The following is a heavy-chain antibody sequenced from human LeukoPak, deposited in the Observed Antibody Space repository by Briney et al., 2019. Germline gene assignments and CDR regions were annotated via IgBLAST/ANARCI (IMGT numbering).Heavy chain of an antibody. V-gene: IGHV4-39*01. CDR2: ISYSGTT. J-gene: IGHJ4*02. Sequence: TSETLSLSCTVSSASITSSPYCWGWIRQSPGKGLEWIGSISYSGTTYYNPSLKSRVTISVDTSKNQFSLKLNSVTAADTAVFYCAVTSADYNTLGSSYKVWGQGTLVTVSS. CDR3: AVTSADYNTLGSSYKV. CDR1: SASITSSPYC. D-gene: IGHD3-10*01.